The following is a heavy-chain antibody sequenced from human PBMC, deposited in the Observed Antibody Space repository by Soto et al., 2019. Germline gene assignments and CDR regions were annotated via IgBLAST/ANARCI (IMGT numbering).Heavy chain of an antibody. CDR2: IPASGGRT. CDR3: AKDTRYGDYVRWFDS. Sequence: EVHLLESGGGWVQPVGYLRISCTASGFTFSSYAMTWVRQAPGRGLEGVSGIPASGGRTYYADSVKGRFTVSRDNSKVTLYLQMNSLRAEDTAVYYCAKDTRYGDYVRWFDSWGQGPLLTASS. V-gene: IGHV3-23*01. J-gene: IGHJ5*01. CDR1: GFTFSSYA. D-gene: IGHD4-17*01.